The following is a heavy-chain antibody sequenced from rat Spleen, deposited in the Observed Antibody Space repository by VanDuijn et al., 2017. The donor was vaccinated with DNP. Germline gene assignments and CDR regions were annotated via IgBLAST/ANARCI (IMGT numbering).Heavy chain of an antibody. J-gene: IGHJ2*01. CDR2: IRNKANGYTT. D-gene: IGHD1-12*01. CDR1: GFSFSDYY. CDR3: ARWITSAHLDY. Sequence: EVQLVESGGGLVQPGRSLKVSCAASGFSFSDYYMAWVRQPAGKAPEWLGFIRNKANGYTTDYNPSVRGRFTISRDDTQNMLYLQMNTLRPEDTATYYCARWITSAHLDYWGQGVMVTVSS. V-gene: IGHV7-7*01.